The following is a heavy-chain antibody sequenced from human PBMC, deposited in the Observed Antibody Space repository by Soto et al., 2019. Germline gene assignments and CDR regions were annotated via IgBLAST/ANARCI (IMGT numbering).Heavy chain of an antibody. CDR3: ARGVDPTVPHTRGDAFDI. CDR1: GGSFSGYY. D-gene: IGHD4-17*01. V-gene: IGHV4-34*01. CDR2: INHSGST. J-gene: IGHJ3*02. Sequence: QVQLQQWGAGLLKPSETLSLTCAVYGGSFSGYYWSWIRQPPGKGLEWIGEINHSGSTNYNPSLKSRVTISVDTAKNQFSLKLSSVTAADTAVYYCARGVDPTVPHTRGDAFDIWGQGTMVTVSS.